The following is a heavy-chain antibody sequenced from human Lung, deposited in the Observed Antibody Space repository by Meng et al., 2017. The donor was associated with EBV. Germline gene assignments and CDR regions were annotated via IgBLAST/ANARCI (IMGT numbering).Heavy chain of an antibody. CDR2: INHSGST. D-gene: IGHD2-15*01. Sequence: QVQAVQVGAVLLKPSETLSLTCAVYGGSFSGYYWSWIRQPPGKGLEWIGEINHSGSTNYNPSLKSRVTISVDTSKNQFSLKLSSVTAADTAVYYCARGGVVVVAARHNWFDPWGQGTLVTVSS. V-gene: IGHV4-34*01. CDR3: ARGGVVVVAARHNWFDP. CDR1: GGSFSGYY. J-gene: IGHJ5*02.